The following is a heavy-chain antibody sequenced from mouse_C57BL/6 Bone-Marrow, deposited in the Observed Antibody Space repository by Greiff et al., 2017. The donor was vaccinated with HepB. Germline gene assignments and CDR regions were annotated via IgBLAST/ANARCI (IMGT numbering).Heavy chain of an antibody. Sequence: LQESGAELVRPGASVTLSCKASGYTFTDYEMHWVKQTPVHGLEWIGAIDPETGGTAYNQKFKGKAILTADKSSSTAYMELRSLTSEDSAVYYCTKPYYGSSYGYFDVWGTGTTVTVSS. CDR1: GYTFTDYE. D-gene: IGHD1-1*01. CDR2: IDPETGGT. CDR3: TKPYYGSSYGYFDV. J-gene: IGHJ1*03. V-gene: IGHV1-15*01.